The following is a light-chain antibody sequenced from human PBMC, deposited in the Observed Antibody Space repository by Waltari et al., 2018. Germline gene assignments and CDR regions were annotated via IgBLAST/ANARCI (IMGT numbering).Light chain of an antibody. V-gene: IGKV1-5*03. Sequence: CRASQSSSNWLAWYQQKPEKAPKLLIYKASTLESGVPSRFSSSGSRTEFTLTISSLQPDDFATYYCQQYNSYSLLTFGGGTKVEIK. J-gene: IGKJ4*01. CDR2: KAS. CDR3: QQYNSYSLLT. CDR1: QSSSNW.